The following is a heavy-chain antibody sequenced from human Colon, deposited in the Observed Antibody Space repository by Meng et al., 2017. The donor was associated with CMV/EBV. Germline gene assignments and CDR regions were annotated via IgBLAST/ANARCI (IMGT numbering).Heavy chain of an antibody. Sequence: SVKVSCKASGYTFTAYYMHWVRQAPGQGLEWMGRIIPILGIANYAQKFQGRVTITADKSTSTAYMELSSLRSEDTAVYYCARDRLSRGRDMGCGDWGQGTMVTVSS. CDR3: ARDRLSRGRDMGCGD. J-gene: IGHJ3*01. CDR1: GYTFTAYY. D-gene: IGHD5-24*01. V-gene: IGHV1-69*04. CDR2: IIPILGIA.